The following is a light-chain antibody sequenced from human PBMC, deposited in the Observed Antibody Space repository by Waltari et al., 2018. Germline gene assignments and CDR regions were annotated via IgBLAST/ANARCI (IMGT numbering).Light chain of an antibody. Sequence: DIVMTQSPLSLPVTPGEPASISCRSSQSLLHSNGYNYLDWYLQKPGQSPQLLIYLGSNRASGVPDRFSGSGSGTDFTLKISRVEAGDVGVYYCMQALQTPLFTFGPGTKVDIK. V-gene: IGKV2-28*01. CDR3: MQALQTPLFT. CDR2: LGS. CDR1: QSLLHSNGYNY. J-gene: IGKJ3*01.